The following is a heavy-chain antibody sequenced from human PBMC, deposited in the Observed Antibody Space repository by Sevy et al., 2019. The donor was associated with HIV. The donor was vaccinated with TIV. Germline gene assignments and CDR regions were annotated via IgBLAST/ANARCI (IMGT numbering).Heavy chain of an antibody. CDR3: ASDHEFYDYGDYGPTFFPDY. J-gene: IGHJ4*02. CDR2: IWFDGSNS. Sequence: GGSLRLSCAASGFSFSSYGMHWVRQAPGKGLEWVALIWFDGSNSYYADSVKGRFTNSRDTSKNTVYLQMNSLKAEDTAVYYCASDHEFYDYGDYGPTFFPDYWGQGNLVTVSS. CDR1: GFSFSSYG. V-gene: IGHV3-33*01. D-gene: IGHD4-17*01.